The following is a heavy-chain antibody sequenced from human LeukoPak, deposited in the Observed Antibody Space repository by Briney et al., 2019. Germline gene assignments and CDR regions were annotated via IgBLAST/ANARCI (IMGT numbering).Heavy chain of an antibody. CDR3: AKEASQIAAVDY. CDR2: ISGSGGST. D-gene: IGHD6-25*01. CDR1: RFTFSNDA. Sequence: PGGSLRLSCAASRFTFSNDAMSSVRQAPGKGLEWVSGISGSGGSTYYADSVKGRFTISRDNSKNTLYLQMNSLRADDTAVYYCAKEASQIAAVDYWGQGTLVTVSS. V-gene: IGHV3-23*01. J-gene: IGHJ4*02.